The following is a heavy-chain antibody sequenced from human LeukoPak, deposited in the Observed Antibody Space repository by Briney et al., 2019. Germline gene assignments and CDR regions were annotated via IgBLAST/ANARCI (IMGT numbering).Heavy chain of an antibody. CDR3: AKCGEYDFWSGWYFDL. CDR2: IGGSGAST. V-gene: IGHV3-23*01. CDR1: GFPFSSYA. Sequence: GGSLRLSCAASGFPFSSYAMSWVREAPGKGLEWVSAIGGSGASTYYADSVKGRFTISRDNSKNTLFLQMNNLRAEGTAIYYCAKCGEYDFWSGWYFDLWGRGTLVTVLS. D-gene: IGHD3-3*01. J-gene: IGHJ2*01.